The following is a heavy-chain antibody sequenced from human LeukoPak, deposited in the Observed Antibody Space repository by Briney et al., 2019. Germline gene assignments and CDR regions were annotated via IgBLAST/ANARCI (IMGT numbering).Heavy chain of an antibody. Sequence: GGSLRLSCAASGFTFSSYAMHWVRQAPGKGLEWVAVISYDGSNKYYADSVKGRFTISRDNSKNTLYLQMNSLRAEDTAVYYRARGYSSSWSSFDYWGQGTLVTVSS. CDR2: ISYDGSNK. CDR3: ARGYSSSWSSFDY. J-gene: IGHJ4*02. D-gene: IGHD6-13*01. V-gene: IGHV3-30*04. CDR1: GFTFSSYA.